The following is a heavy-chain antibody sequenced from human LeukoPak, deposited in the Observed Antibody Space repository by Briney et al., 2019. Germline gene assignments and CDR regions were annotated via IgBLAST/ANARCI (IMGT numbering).Heavy chain of an antibody. D-gene: IGHD3-10*01. J-gene: IGHJ4*02. V-gene: IGHV3-21*06. CDR2: ISIGSSPYT. CDR1: GFSFSKSS. Sequence: TGGSLRPSCAASGFSFSKSSMLWFRQAPGKGLEWVSSISIGSSPYTYYADSLKGRFTISRDNAKNSVCLQMNSLRPEDTAVYYCASYTLWYGDSWGQGSLVIVSS. CDR3: ASYTLWYGDS.